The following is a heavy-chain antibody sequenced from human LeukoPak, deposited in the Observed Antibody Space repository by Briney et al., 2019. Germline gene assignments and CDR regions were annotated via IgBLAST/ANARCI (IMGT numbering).Heavy chain of an antibody. CDR1: GYTFTSYG. J-gene: IGHJ4*02. D-gene: IGHD3-3*01. CDR2: ISAYNGNT. Sequence: ASVKVSCKASGYTFTSYGISWVRQAPGQGLEWMGWISAYNGNTNYAQKLQGRVTMTTDTSTSTAYMELRSLRSDDTAVYYCARGYDFWSGYYELGNYWGQGTLVTVSS. V-gene: IGHV1-18*01. CDR3: ARGYDFWSGYYELGNY.